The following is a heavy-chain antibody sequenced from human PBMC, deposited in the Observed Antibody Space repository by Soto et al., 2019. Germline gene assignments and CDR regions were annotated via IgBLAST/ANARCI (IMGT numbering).Heavy chain of an antibody. V-gene: IGHV3-23*01. D-gene: IGHD2-8*01. J-gene: IGHJ3*02. Sequence: PGGSLRLSCAASGFTFSSYAMSWVRQAPGKGLEWVSAISGSGGSTYYADSVKGRFTISRDNSKNTPYLQMNSLRAEDTAVYYCARGGLYLDAFDIWGQGTMVTVSS. CDR3: ARGGLYLDAFDI. CDR2: ISGSGGST. CDR1: GFTFSSYA.